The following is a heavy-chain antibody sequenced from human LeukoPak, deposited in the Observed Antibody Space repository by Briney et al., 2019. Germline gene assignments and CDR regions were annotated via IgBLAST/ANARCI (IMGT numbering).Heavy chain of an antibody. CDR2: IYYSGST. Sequence: TSETLSLTCIVSGGSISSYYWSWIRQPPGKGLEWIGYIYYSGSTNYNPSLKSRVTISVDTSKKQFCLELSSVTAADTAVYDCARLSGYDCECFYDYWGQGTLVTVSS. V-gene: IGHV4-59*01. CDR3: ARLSGYDCECFYDY. J-gene: IGHJ4*02. CDR1: GGSISSYY. D-gene: IGHD5-12*01.